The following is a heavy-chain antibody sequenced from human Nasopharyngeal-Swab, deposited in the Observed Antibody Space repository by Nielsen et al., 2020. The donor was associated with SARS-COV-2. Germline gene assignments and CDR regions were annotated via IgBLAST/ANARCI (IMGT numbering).Heavy chain of an antibody. CDR3: AGAAAGGLSSDY. J-gene: IGHJ4*02. CDR1: GGSISSSSYY. V-gene: IGHV4-39*01. Sequence: SETLSLTCTVSGGSISSSSYYWGWIRQPPGKGLEWIGSIYYSGSTYYNPSLKSRVTISVDTSKNQFSLKLSSVTAADTAVYYCAGAAAGGLSSDYWGQGTLVTVSS. D-gene: IGHD6-13*01. CDR2: IYYSGST.